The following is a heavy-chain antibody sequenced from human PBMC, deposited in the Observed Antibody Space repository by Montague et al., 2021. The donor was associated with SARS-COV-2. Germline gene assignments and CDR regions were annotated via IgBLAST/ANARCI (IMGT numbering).Heavy chain of an antibody. CDR2: IYYSGST. D-gene: IGHD6-19*01. V-gene: IGHV4-39*07. J-gene: IGHJ4*02. Sequence: SETLSLTCTVSGGSISSSSYYWGRIRQPPGKGLEWIGSIYYSGSTYYNPSLKSRVAISIDTSENQFSLKLSSVTAADTAVYYCARGNRIAVAGTDFDYWGQGTLVTVSS. CDR3: ARGNRIAVAGTDFDY. CDR1: GGSISSSSYY.